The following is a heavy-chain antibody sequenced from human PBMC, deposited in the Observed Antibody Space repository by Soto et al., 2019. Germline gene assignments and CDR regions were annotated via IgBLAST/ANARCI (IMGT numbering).Heavy chain of an antibody. CDR1: GYSISSGYY. Sequence: SETLSLTCTVSGYSISSGYYWGWIRQPPGKGLEWIGSIYHSGSTYYNPSLKSRVTISVDTSKNQFSLKLSSVTAADTAVYYCARDISAYNYYGSGSYYFDYWGQGTLVTVSS. J-gene: IGHJ4*02. CDR3: ARDISAYNYYGSGSYYFDY. V-gene: IGHV4-38-2*02. CDR2: IYHSGST. D-gene: IGHD3-10*01.